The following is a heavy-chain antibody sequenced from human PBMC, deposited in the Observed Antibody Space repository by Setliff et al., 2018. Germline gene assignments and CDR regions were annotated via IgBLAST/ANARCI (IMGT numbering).Heavy chain of an antibody. Sequence: ASVKVSCKASGGIFSSYAISWVRQAPGQGLEWMGGIIPIFGTANYAHKFQGRVTITADESTSTAYMELSSLRSEDTAMYYCAGDPASSGYDTYYYYYYGMDVWGQGTTVTVSS. CDR2: IIPIFGTA. CDR1: GGIFSSYA. V-gene: IGHV1-69*13. D-gene: IGHD5-12*01. CDR3: AGDPASSGYDTYYYYYYGMDV. J-gene: IGHJ6*02.